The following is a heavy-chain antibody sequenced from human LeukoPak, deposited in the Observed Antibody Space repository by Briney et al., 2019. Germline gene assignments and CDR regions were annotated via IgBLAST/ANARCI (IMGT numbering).Heavy chain of an antibody. V-gene: IGHV4-59*01. CDR1: GFTFSDYY. D-gene: IGHD4-17*01. CDR3: ARSTRWTNGAYYYYYYGMDV. Sequence: GSLRLSCAASGFTFSDYYWSWIRQPPGKGLEWIGYIYYSGSTNYNPSLKSRVTISVDTSKNQFSLKLSSVTAADTAVYYCARSTRWTNGAYYYYYYGMDVWGQGTTVTVSS. J-gene: IGHJ6*02. CDR2: IYYSGST.